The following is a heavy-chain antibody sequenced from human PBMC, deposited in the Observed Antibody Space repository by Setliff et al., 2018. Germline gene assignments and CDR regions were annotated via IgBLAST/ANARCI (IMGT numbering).Heavy chain of an antibody. CDR1: GFTFSDYY. CDR3: ARTNHDILTGGYYYYGMDV. D-gene: IGHD3-9*01. CDR2: ISSSGSTI. J-gene: IGHJ6*02. V-gene: IGHV3-11*04. Sequence: GGSLRLSCAASGFTFSDYYMSWIRQAPGKGLEWVSYISSSGSTIYYADSVKGRFTISRDNAKNSLYLQMNSLRAEDTAVYYCARTNHDILTGGYYYYGMDVWGQGTTVTVSS.